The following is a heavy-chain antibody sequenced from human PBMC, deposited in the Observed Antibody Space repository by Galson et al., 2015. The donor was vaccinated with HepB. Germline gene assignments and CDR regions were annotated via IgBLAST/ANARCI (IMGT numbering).Heavy chain of an antibody. CDR3: TSTSMASPGHN. J-gene: IGHJ4*02. CDR1: GFTFSNFW. CDR2: IKPDGTAK. Sequence: SLRLSCAASGFTFSNFWMSWVRQAPGKGLEWIGNIKPDGTAKYYADSMKGRFTIYRDNARNSVYLQIYNVRADDTAVYYCTSTSMASPGHNWGQGTLVTVSS. V-gene: IGHV3-7*03. D-gene: IGHD6-13*01.